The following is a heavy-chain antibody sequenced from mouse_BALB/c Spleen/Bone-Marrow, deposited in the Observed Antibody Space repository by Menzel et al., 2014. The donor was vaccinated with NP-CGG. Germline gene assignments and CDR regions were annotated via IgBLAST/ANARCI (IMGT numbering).Heavy chain of an antibody. J-gene: IGHJ4*01. Sequence: EVMLVESGPDLVKPSQSLSLTCTVIGYSITSGYSWHWIRQFPENNLEWMGYIHYSGSTGYNPSLKSRISITRDTSKNQFFLQLNSVTTEDTATYYCARRGDRLYAMDYWGQGTSVTVSS. CDR2: IHYSGST. V-gene: IGHV3-1*02. CDR3: ARRGDRLYAMDY. D-gene: IGHD3-3*01. CDR1: GYSITSGYS.